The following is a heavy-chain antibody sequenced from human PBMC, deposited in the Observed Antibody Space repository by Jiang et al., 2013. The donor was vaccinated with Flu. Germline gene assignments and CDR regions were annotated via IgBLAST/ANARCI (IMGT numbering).Heavy chain of an antibody. V-gene: IGHV3-30*04. Sequence: QLLESGGGVVQPGRSLRLSCAASGFTFSSYAMHWVRQAPGKGLEWVAVISYDGSNKYYADSVKGRFTISRDNSKNTLYLQMNSLRAEDTAVYYCARGGYCSGGSCYSGWYFDLWGRGTLVTVSS. CDR2: ISYDGSNK. D-gene: IGHD2-15*01. CDR3: ARGGYCSGGSCYSGWYFDL. J-gene: IGHJ2*01. CDR1: GFTFSSYA.